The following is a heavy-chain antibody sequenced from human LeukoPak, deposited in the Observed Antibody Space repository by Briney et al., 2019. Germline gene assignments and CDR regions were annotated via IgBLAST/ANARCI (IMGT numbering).Heavy chain of an antibody. CDR3: AREVPASPPNYYYYMDV. J-gene: IGHJ6*03. D-gene: IGHD2-2*01. V-gene: IGHV4-4*07. Sequence: TSETLSVTCTVSGGSISNYFCSWIRQPAGKRLEWIGRIYSSGSTDYKPSLKSRVTISVDKSKNQFSLKLSSVTAADTAVYYCAREVPASPPNYYYYMDVWGKGTTVTVSS. CDR2: IYSSGST. CDR1: GGSISNYF.